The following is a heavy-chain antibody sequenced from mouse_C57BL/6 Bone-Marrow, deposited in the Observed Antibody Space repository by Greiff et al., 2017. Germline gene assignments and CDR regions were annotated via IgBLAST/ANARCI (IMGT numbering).Heavy chain of an antibody. J-gene: IGHJ2*01. D-gene: IGHD1-1*01. CDR3: ARSYGSSY. Sequence: QVQLKESGAELVKPGASVKMSCKASGYTFTSYWITWVKQRPGQGLEWIGDIYPGSGSTNYNEKFTSKATLTVDTSPSTAYMQLSSLTSEDSAVYYCARSYGSSYWGQGTTLTVSS. CDR1: GYTFTSYW. CDR2: IYPGSGST. V-gene: IGHV1-55*01.